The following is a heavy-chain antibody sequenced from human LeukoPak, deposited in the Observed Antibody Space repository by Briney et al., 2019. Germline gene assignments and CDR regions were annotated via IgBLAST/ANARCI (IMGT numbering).Heavy chain of an antibody. D-gene: IGHD6-19*01. J-gene: IGHJ4*02. CDR1: GFTFSSCA. Sequence: GGSLRLSCAASGFTFSSCAMSWVRQAPGKGLEWVSAISGSGGSTYYADSVKGRFTISRDNSKNTLYLQMNSLRAEDTAVYYCAKGRWYSSDWSDFDYWGQGTLVTVSS. CDR3: AKGRWYSSDWSDFDY. CDR2: ISGSGGST. V-gene: IGHV3-23*01.